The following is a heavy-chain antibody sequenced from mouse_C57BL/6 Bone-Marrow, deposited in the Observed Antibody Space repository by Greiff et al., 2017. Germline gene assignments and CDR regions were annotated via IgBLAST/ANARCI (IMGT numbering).Heavy chain of an antibody. CDR2: IYPGSGSP. CDR1: GYTFTSYW. D-gene: IGHD1-1*01. CDR3: ARGSTTGVAYWYFDV. V-gene: IGHV1-55*01. J-gene: IGHJ1*03. Sequence: QVQLQQPGAELVKPGASVKLSCKASGYTFTSYWITWVKQRPGQGLEWIGDIYPGSGSPNYNEKFKSKATLTVDTSSSTAYMQHSRLTSEDSAVYYGARGSTTGVAYWYFDVWGTGTTVTVSS.